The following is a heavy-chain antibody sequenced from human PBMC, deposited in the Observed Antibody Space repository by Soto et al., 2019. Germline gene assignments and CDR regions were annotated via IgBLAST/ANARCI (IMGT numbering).Heavy chain of an antibody. V-gene: IGHV4-28*01. J-gene: IGHJ4*02. CDR3: ASKPNSLYYFDY. CDR2: IYHSGRT. D-gene: IGHD5-18*01. CDR1: GYSISSSNW. Sequence: SETLSLTCAVSGYSISSSNWWGWIRQPPGKGLEWIGYIYHSGRTYYNPSLKSRVTMSVDTSKNQFSLRLNSVTAVDTAVYYCASKPNSLYYFDYWGQGTLVTVSS.